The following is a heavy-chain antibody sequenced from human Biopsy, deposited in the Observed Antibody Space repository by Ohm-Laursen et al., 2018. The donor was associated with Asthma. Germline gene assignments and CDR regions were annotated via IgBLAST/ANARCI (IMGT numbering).Heavy chain of an antibody. D-gene: IGHD3-3*02. CDR3: ARTFHFWSPYHAGHYQL. J-gene: IGHJ1*01. CDR2: IKPDGSQT. V-gene: IGHV3-7*01. Sequence: SLRLSCAASGFTFSGSWMIWVRQAPGKGLQWLAFIKPDGSQTYYADSVEGRFSISRDNSKNSLYLQMNSLRAEDTAVYYCARTFHFWSPYHAGHYQLWGQGTLVTVPS. CDR1: GFTFSGSW.